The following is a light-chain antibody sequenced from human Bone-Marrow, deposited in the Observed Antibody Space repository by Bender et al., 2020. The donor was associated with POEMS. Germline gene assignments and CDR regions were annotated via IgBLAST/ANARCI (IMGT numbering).Light chain of an antibody. J-gene: IGLJ1*01. CDR1: NLGDKY. CDR2: ENN. V-gene: IGLV3-1*01. Sequence: SYELSQPPSVSVSPGQTASIACSGHNLGDKYASWYQQKPGQSPFLVIYENNKRPSGIPERFSGSNSGNTATLTISGTQAMDEADYYCQAWDNSTPYVFGTGTKVTVL. CDR3: QAWDNSTPYV.